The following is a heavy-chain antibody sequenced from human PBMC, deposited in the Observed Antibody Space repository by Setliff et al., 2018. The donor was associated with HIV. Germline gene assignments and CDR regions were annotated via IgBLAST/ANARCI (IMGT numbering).Heavy chain of an antibody. J-gene: IGHJ6*03. Sequence: SGPTLVNPKQTLTLTCTFSGFSLSSSGVGVGWIRQPPGKALEWLALIYWNGDKRYGPSLNSRLTITKDTSKNQVVLRMTNMDPVDTATYYCAHSPRRGYSYGSFYYHYYYMDVWGKGSTVTVSS. V-gene: IGHV2-5*01. CDR1: GFSLSSSGVG. D-gene: IGHD5-18*01. CDR3: AHSPRRGYSYGSFYYHYYYMDV. CDR2: IYWNGDK.